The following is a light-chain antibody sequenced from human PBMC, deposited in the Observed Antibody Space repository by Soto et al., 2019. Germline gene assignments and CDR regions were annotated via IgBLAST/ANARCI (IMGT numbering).Light chain of an antibody. V-gene: IGLV2-14*03. J-gene: IGLJ3*02. Sequence: QSALTQPASVSGSPGESITISCSGTSGDIGDYHYVSWYQQHPGKAPKLIIYDVDNRPSGIVHRFSGSKSGNTASLTISGLPAEDEADYYCSSYIDTNTLVFGGGTKLTVL. CDR3: SSYIDTNTLV. CDR2: DVD. CDR1: SGDIGDYHY.